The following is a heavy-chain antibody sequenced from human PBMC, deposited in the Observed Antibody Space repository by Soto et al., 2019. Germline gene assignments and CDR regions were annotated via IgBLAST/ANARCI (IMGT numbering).Heavy chain of an antibody. V-gene: IGHV1-58*01. J-gene: IGHJ3*02. Sequence: SVKVSCKASGFTFTSSAVQWVRQARGQRLEWVGWIVVGSGNTNYAQKFQERVTITRDMSTSTAYMELSRLRSDHTAVYYCHSGVLRFLNPGAFDIWRQGKMVTVSS. D-gene: IGHD3-3*01. CDR2: IVVGSGNT. CDR1: GFTFTSSA. CDR3: HSGVLRFLNPGAFDI.